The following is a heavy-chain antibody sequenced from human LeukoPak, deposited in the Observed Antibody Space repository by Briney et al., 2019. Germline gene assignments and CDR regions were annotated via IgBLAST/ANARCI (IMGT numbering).Heavy chain of an antibody. CDR2: IFYSGHT. CDR3: ARDTDRRSSPGSWFDP. D-gene: IGHD2-15*01. V-gene: IGHV4-59*11. CDR1: GGSITGHS. Sequence: SETLSLTCTVSGGSITGHSWSWIRQPPGKGLEWIGYIFYSGHTNYNPSLRSRVTISLDTSKTQFSLRLSSVTAADTAVYYCARDTDRRSSPGSWFDPWGQGTLVTVSS. J-gene: IGHJ5*02.